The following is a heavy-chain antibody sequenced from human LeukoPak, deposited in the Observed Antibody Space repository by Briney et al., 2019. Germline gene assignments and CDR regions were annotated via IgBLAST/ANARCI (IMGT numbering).Heavy chain of an antibody. Sequence: SGTLSLTCAVSGGSISSSNWWSWVRQPPGKGLEWIGEIYHSGSTNYNPSLKSRVAILEDKSKNQLSLKMSSVTAADTAVYYCARSGYKYGADALDIWGQGTMVTVSS. J-gene: IGHJ3*02. CDR1: GGSISSSNW. D-gene: IGHD5-18*01. CDR3: ARSGYKYGADALDI. CDR2: IYHSGST. V-gene: IGHV4-4*02.